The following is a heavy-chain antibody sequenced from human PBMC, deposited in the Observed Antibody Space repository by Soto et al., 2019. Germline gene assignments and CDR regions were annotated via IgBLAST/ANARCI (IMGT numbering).Heavy chain of an antibody. CDR3: ARARGDYGDSRRGAFDI. Sequence: QVQLVQSGAEVKKPGASVKVSCKASGYTFTSYGISWVRQAPGQGLEWMGWISIHNGNTNYAQKLQGRVTLTTDTSTSAAYMELRSLRSDDTAVYYCARARGDYGDSRRGAFDIWGQGTMVTVSS. CDR2: ISIHNGNT. J-gene: IGHJ3*02. CDR1: GYTFTSYG. V-gene: IGHV1-18*01. D-gene: IGHD4-17*01.